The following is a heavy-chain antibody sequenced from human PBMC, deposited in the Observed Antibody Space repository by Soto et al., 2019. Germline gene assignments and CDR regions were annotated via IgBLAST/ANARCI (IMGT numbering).Heavy chain of an antibody. J-gene: IGHJ5*02. V-gene: IGHV3-66*01. Sequence: GESLKISCAASGFTVSSNYMSWVRQAPGKGLEWVSVIYSGGSTYYADSVKGRFTISRDNSKNTLYLQMNSLRAEDTAVYYCARADYGDYVLWFDPWGQGTLVTVSS. CDR1: GFTVSSNY. CDR3: ARADYGDYVLWFDP. D-gene: IGHD4-17*01. CDR2: IYSGGST.